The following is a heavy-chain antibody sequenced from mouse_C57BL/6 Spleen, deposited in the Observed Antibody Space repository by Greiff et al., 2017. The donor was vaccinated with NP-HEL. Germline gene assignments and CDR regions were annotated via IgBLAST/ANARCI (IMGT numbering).Heavy chain of an antibody. D-gene: IGHD2-3*01. J-gene: IGHJ4*01. CDR3: VRVGYDGYHYAMDY. V-gene: IGHV10-3*01. CDR2: IRRKSSNYAT. Sequence: EVQLVESGGGLVQPKGSLKLSCAASGFTFNTYAMHWVRQAPGKGLEWVARIRRKSSNYATYYADSVKDRFTISRDDSQSMLYLQMNNLKTEDTAMYYCVRVGYDGYHYAMDYWGQGTSVTVSS. CDR1: GFTFNTYA.